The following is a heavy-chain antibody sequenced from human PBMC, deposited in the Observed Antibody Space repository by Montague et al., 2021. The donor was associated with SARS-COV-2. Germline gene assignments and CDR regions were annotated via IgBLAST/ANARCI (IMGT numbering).Heavy chain of an antibody. D-gene: IGHD6-19*01. CDR3: ARTGYSSGWHSFDY. CDR1: GGYISSINW. J-gene: IGHJ4*02. CDR2: IYHSGST. V-gene: IGHV4-4*02. Sequence: SETLSLTCAVSGGYISSINWWSWVRQPPGKGLEWIGEIYHSGSTNYNTSLKSRVIISVEKSKNQFSLKLSSVTAADTAVYYCARTGYSSGWHSFDYWGQGTLVTVSS.